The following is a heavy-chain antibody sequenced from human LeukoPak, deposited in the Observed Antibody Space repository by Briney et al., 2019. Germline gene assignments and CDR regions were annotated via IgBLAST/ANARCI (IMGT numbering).Heavy chain of an antibody. J-gene: IGHJ4*02. CDR2: IYHSGST. CDR1: GGSISSGGYY. V-gene: IGHV4-30-2*01. Sequence: PSETLSLTCTVSGGSISSGGYYWSWIRQPPGKGLEWIGYIYHSGSTYYNPSLKSRVTISVDRSKNQFSLKLSSVTAADTAVYYCARGMLRSGYYRDYWGQGTLVTVSS. CDR3: ARGMLRSGYYRDY. D-gene: IGHD5-12*01.